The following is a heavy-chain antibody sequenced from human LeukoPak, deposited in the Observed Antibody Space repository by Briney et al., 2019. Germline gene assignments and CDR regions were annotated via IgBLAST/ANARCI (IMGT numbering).Heavy chain of an antibody. CDR3: VKDRSYESSGSVFDY. V-gene: IGHV3-43*01. CDR2: INWHGTT. J-gene: IGHJ4*02. CDR1: GFTFEDS. Sequence: GGSLRLSCAASGFTFEDSMHWVRQAPGKTLEGVSLINWHGTTYYTDSVKGRFTISIDNNKNSLYLQMDTLRSEDTAFYYCVKDRSYESSGSVFDYWGQGTLVTVSS. D-gene: IGHD3-22*01.